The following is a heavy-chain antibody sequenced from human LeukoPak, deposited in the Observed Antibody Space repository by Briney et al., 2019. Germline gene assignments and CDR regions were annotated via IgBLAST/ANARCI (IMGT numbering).Heavy chain of an antibody. J-gene: IGHJ4*02. Sequence: TGGSLRLSCAASGFTISNYWMNWVRQAPGRGLEWVANIKQDGSETHYVDSVKGRFTISRDNAKNSLYLQMNSLRAEDTALYYCARDNRWEDSWGQGTLVTVSS. V-gene: IGHV3-7*01. D-gene: IGHD1-26*01. CDR1: GFTISNYW. CDR2: IKQDGSET. CDR3: ARDNRWEDS.